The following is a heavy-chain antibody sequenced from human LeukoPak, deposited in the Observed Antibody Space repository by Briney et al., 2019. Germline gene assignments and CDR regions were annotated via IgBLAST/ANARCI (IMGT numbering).Heavy chain of an antibody. D-gene: IGHD3-22*01. J-gene: IGHJ4*02. V-gene: IGHV4-34*01. CDR3: ARAGDSSGYYSIYYFDY. CDR1: GGSFSGYY. CDR2: INHSGST. Sequence: SETLSLTCAVYGGSFSGYYWSWIRQPPGKGLEWIEEINHSGSTNYNPSLKSRVTISVDTSKNQFSLKLSSVTAADTAVYYCARAGDSSGYYSIYYFDYWGQGTLVTVSS.